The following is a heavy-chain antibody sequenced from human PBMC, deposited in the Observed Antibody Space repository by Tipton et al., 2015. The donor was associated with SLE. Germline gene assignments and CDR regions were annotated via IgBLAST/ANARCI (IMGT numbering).Heavy chain of an antibody. V-gene: IGHV1-8*01. CDR3: ARVGRSAAGPYFDY. CDR2: MNPNSGNT. J-gene: IGHJ4*02. CDR1: GYTFTSYD. Sequence: QLVQSGAEVKKPGASVKVSCKASGYTFTSYDINWVRQATGQGLEWMGWMNPNSGNTDYAQKFQGRVTMTRNTSISTAYMELSSLRSEDTAVYYCARVGRSAAGPYFDYWGQGTLVTVSS. D-gene: IGHD6-13*01.